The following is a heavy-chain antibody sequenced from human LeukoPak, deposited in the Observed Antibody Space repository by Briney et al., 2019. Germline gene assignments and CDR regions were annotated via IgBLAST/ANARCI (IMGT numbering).Heavy chain of an antibody. V-gene: IGHV3-30*18. CDR3: AELGITMIGGV. CDR1: GFTFSSYG. Sequence: VRSLRLSCAASGFTFSSYGMHWVRQAPGKGLEWVAVISYDGSNKYYADSVKGRFTISRDNSKNTLYLQMNSLRAEDTAVYYCAELGITMIGGVWGKGTTVTISS. CDR2: ISYDGSNK. J-gene: IGHJ6*04. D-gene: IGHD3-10*02.